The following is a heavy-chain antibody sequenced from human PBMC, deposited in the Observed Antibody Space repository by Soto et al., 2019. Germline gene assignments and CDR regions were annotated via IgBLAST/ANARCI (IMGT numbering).Heavy chain of an antibody. CDR3: AKTGGWNWFDA. J-gene: IGHJ5*02. D-gene: IGHD6-19*01. CDR1: GYTFTDYG. CDR2: ISPYTGDT. Sequence: QVQLVQSGAEAKKPGASVKVSCKASGYTFTDYGISWVRQAPGQGLEWMGWISPYTGDTKYPQRLQGRVTVTADTSPSTDYMELRSMKSGDTAVYYCAKTGGWNWFDAWGQGTLVSVSS. V-gene: IGHV1-18*01.